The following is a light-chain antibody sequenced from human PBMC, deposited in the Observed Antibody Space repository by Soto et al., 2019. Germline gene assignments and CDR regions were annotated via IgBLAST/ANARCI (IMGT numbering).Light chain of an antibody. Sequence: DIQMTQSPSILSASVGDRVTITCRASQSIDTWLAWHQQKPGKAPKLLISKASNLENGVPSRFSGSGSGTEFPLTIISLQPDDFATYYCQQDNNYRAFGQGTNVEMK. CDR1: QSIDTW. CDR2: KAS. CDR3: QQDNNYRA. J-gene: IGKJ1*01. V-gene: IGKV1-5*03.